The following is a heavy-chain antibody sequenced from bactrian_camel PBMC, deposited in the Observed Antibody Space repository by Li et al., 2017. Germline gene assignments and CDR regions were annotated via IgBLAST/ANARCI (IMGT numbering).Heavy chain of an antibody. V-gene: IGHV3S53*01. CDR2: IDSTGSA. J-gene: IGHJ4*01. CDR1: YTYNEGD. D-gene: IGHD6*01. Sequence: HVQLVESGGGSVQAGGSLRLSCGYTYNEGDMAWFRQAPGKEREGVAAIDSTGSANYADSVKGRFTISRDVAKSTAYLQLNSLRTEDTAMYYCAGFRERARPGQGTQVTVS.